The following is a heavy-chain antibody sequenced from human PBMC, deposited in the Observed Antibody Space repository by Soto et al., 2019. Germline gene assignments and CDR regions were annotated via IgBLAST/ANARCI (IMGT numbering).Heavy chain of an antibody. J-gene: IGHJ4*02. CDR3: ARPFYTSGNYYPLLPAV. Sequence: PGESLKISCKGSGYSFTSYWIAWVRQMPGKGLEWMGIIYPGDSDTRYSPSFQGQVTISADKSISTAYLQWSSLKASDTAMYYCARPFYTSGNYYPLLPAVWGQGSLVTGSS. V-gene: IGHV5-51*01. CDR2: IYPGDSDT. D-gene: IGHD3-10*01. CDR1: GYSFTSYW.